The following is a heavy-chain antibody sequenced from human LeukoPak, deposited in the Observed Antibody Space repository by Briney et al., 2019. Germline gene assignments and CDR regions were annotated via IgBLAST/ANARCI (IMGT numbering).Heavy chain of an antibody. Sequence: PGGSLRLSCAASGFTFSSYAMSWVRQAPGKGLEWVSAISGSGGSTYYADSVKGRFTISRGNSKNTLYLQMNSLRAEDTAVYYCAKRHDSSGYYYVPPYFDYWGQGTLVTVSS. D-gene: IGHD3-22*01. CDR2: ISGSGGST. J-gene: IGHJ4*02. CDR1: GFTFSSYA. V-gene: IGHV3-23*01. CDR3: AKRHDSSGYYYVPPYFDY.